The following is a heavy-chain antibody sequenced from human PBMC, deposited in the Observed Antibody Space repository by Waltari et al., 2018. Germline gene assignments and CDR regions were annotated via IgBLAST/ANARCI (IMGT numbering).Heavy chain of an antibody. CDR1: GFTFSSYA. V-gene: IGHV3-30-3*01. D-gene: IGHD5-12*01. Sequence: GFTFSSYAMHWVRQAPGKGLEWVAVISYDGSNKYYADSVKGRFTISRDNSKNTLYLRMNSLRAEDTAVYYCARDKASRGGRWLQFPPYFDYWGQGTLVTVSS. J-gene: IGHJ4*02. CDR3: ARDKASRGGRWLQFPPYFDY. CDR2: ISYDGSNK.